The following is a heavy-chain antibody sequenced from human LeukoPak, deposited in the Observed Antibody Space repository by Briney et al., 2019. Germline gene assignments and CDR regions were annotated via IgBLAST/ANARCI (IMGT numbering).Heavy chain of an antibody. CDR1: GYTFTGYY. D-gene: IGHD1-1*01. CDR2: INPNSGGT. CDR3: ARENDRAADY. Sequence: ASVKVSCKASGYTFTGYYMHWVRQAPGQGLEWMGWINPNSGGTNYAQKFQGRVTMTRDTSISTAYMELSSLRSDDTAIYCCARENDRAADYWGQGTLVTVSS. J-gene: IGHJ4*02. V-gene: IGHV1-2*02.